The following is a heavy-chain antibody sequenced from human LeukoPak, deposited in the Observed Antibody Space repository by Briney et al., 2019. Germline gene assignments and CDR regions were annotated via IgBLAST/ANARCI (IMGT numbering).Heavy chain of an antibody. D-gene: IGHD6-19*01. CDR1: GGSISSYY. CDR2: IYYSGST. Sequence: SETLSLTCTVSGGSISSYYWSWIRQPPGRGLEWIGYIYYSGSTNHNPSLKSRVTISVDTSKNQFSLKLSSVTAADTAVYYCASAVAVAGFSYFDYWGQGTLVTVSS. V-gene: IGHV4-59*01. J-gene: IGHJ4*02. CDR3: ASAVAVAGFSYFDY.